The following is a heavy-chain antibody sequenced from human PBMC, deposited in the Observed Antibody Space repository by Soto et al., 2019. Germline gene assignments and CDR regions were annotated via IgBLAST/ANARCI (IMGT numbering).Heavy chain of an antibody. V-gene: IGHV3-33*01. J-gene: IGHJ6*02. D-gene: IGHD2-8*01. CDR2: IWYDGSNK. Sequence: GGSLRLSCAASGFTFSSYGMHWVRQAPGKGLEWVAVIWYDGSNKYYADSVKGRFTISRDNSKNTLYLQMNSLRAEDTAVYYCARFMYCTNGVCPGDYYYYYGMDVWGQGTTVTVSS. CDR3: ARFMYCTNGVCPGDYYYYYGMDV. CDR1: GFTFSSYG.